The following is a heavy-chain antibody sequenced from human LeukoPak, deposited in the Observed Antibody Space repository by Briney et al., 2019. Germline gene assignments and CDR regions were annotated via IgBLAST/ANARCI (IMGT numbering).Heavy chain of an antibody. CDR2: IIPIFGTA. D-gene: IGHD2-2*02. CDR1: GGTLSSYA. Sequence: SVKVSCKASGGTLSSYAISWVRQAPGQGLEWMGGIIPIFGTANYAQKFQGRVTITADESTSTAYMELSSLRSEDTAVYYCARETLGYCSSTSCYRRKRGYYFDYWGQGTLVTVSS. CDR3: ARETLGYCSSTSCYRRKRGYYFDY. J-gene: IGHJ4*02. V-gene: IGHV1-69*13.